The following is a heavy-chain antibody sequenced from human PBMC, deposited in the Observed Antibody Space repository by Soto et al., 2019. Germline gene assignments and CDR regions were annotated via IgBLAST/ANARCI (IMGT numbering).Heavy chain of an antibody. D-gene: IGHD4-17*01. CDR3: ARDRFGYGDPGD. V-gene: IGHV1-3*01. CDR2: INAGNGNT. CDR1: GYTFTSYA. Sequence: ASVKVSCKASGYTFTSYAMHWVRQAPGQRLEWMGWINAGNGNTKYSQKFQGRVTITRDTSASTAYMELSSLRSEDTAVYYCARDRFGYGDPGDWGQGTLGTVSS. J-gene: IGHJ4*02.